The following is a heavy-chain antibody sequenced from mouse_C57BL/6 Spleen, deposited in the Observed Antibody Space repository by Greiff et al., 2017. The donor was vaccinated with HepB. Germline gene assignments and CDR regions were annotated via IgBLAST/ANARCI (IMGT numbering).Heavy chain of an antibody. V-gene: IGHV1-64*01. J-gene: IGHJ2*01. CDR3: ARATTVPYYFDY. D-gene: IGHD1-1*01. CDR1: GYTFTSYW. Sequence: VQLQQPGAELVKPGASVKLSCKASGYTFTSYWMHWVKQRPGQGLEWIGMIHPNSGSTNYNKKFKSKATLTVDKSSSTAYMQLSSLTSEDSAVYYGARATTVPYYFDYWGQGTTLTVSS. CDR2: IHPNSGST.